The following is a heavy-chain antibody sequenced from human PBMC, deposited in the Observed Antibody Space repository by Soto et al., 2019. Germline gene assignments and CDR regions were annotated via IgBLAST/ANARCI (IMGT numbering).Heavy chain of an antibody. J-gene: IGHJ5*02. Sequence: SETLSLTCTVSGGSISRCGYYWSWIRQHPGKGLEWIGYIYYSGSTYYNPSLKSRVTISVDTSKYQFSLKLSSVTAADTAVYYCARGKEYQLEVVYNWFYPWGQGTLVTVSS. CDR3: ARGKEYQLEVVYNWFYP. CDR1: GGSISRCGYY. V-gene: IGHV4-31*03. D-gene: IGHD2-2*01. CDR2: IYYSGST.